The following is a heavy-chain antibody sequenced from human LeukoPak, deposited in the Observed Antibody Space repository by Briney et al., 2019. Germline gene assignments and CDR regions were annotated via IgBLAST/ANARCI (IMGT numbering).Heavy chain of an antibody. Sequence: AASVKVSCKAPGYTVTNYYMHWVRQAPGQGLEWMGMINPGTNGWTYAQKFQGRVTVTSDTSTSTVYMELSSLRSEDTAVYYCARSGMWFSTNDWGQGTLITVSS. CDR3: ARSGMWFSTND. CDR1: GYTVTNYY. CDR2: INPGTNGW. V-gene: IGHV1-46*01. D-gene: IGHD2-21*01. J-gene: IGHJ4*02.